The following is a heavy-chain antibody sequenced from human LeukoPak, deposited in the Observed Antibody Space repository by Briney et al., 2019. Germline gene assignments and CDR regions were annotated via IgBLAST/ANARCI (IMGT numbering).Heavy chain of an antibody. CDR3: ARDLDSNYGFFDY. V-gene: IGHV1-18*01. J-gene: IGHJ4*02. CDR1: GYTFTSYG. Sequence: ASVKVSCKASGYTFTSYGISWVRQAPGQGLEWMGWISAYNGNTNYAQKFQGRVTMTRDTSTSTVYMELSSLRSEDTAVYYCARDLDSNYGFFDYWGQGTLVTVSS. D-gene: IGHD4-4*01. CDR2: ISAYNGNT.